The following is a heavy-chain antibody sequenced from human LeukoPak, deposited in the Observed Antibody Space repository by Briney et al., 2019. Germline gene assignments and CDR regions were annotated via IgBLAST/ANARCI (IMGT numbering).Heavy chain of an antibody. D-gene: IGHD2-2*01. V-gene: IGHV3-7*01. Sequence: GGSLRLSCAVSGFTFRNYWMSWVRQAPGKGLEWVANIKQDGSEKYYVDSVKGRFTISRDNAKNSLYLQMNSLRAEDTAVYYCARTGKDIVVVPAAPPYYYYYMDVWGKGTTVTVSS. CDR2: IKQDGSEK. CDR1: GFTFRNYW. J-gene: IGHJ6*03. CDR3: ARTGKDIVVVPAAPPYYYYYMDV.